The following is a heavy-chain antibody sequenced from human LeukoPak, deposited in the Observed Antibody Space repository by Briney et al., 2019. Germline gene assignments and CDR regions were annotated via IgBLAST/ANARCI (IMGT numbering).Heavy chain of an antibody. CDR3: ARGGSRRSIDY. J-gene: IGHJ4*02. Sequence: PSETLSLTCTVSGGSISSYYWSWIRQPPGKGLEWIGYIYYSGSTNYNPSLKSRVTISVDTSKNQFSLKLSSVTAADTAVYYCARGGSRRSIDYWGQGTLVTVSS. CDR1: GGSISSYY. V-gene: IGHV4-59*08. D-gene: IGHD2-15*01. CDR2: IYYSGST.